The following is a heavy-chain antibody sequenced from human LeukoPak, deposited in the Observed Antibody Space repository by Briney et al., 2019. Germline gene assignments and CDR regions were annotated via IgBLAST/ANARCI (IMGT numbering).Heavy chain of an antibody. CDR2: VYYSGST. CDR1: DGSISSSSHF. D-gene: IGHD3-22*01. Sequence: SETLSLTCTVSDGSISSSSHFWGWMRQPPGKGLEWIGSVYYSGSTYYNPSLKSRVTISVDTSKNQFSLKLSSLTAADTAVYYCAGAYGYSSYYFDYWGQGTLVTVSS. J-gene: IGHJ4*02. CDR3: AGAYGYSSYYFDY. V-gene: IGHV4-39*07.